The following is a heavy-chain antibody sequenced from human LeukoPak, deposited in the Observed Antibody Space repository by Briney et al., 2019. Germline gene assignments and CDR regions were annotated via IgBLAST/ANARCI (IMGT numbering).Heavy chain of an antibody. J-gene: IGHJ4*02. CDR3: AKWQKGFSPAHDY. V-gene: IGHV3-11*01. CDR2: ISNSGSTI. CDR1: GFTFSDYY. Sequence: GGSLRLSCAASGFTFSDYYMSWIRQAPGKGLEWVSYISNSGSTIYYADSVKGRFTISRDNAKNSLYLQMNSLRAEDTAVYYCAKWQKGFSPAHDYWGQGTLVTVSS. D-gene: IGHD2-2*01.